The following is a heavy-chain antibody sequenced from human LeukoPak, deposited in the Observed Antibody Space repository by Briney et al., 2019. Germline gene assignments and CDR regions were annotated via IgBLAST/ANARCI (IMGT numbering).Heavy chain of an antibody. CDR3: ARESNPDYYDSSGYPLDY. J-gene: IGHJ4*02. Sequence: GGSLRLSCVASGFTFSSYAMNWVRQAPGKGLEWVSLISGSGGNTYYADSVKGRFTVSRDNSKNTLYMQMNSLRAEDTAVYYCARESNPDYYDSSGYPLDYWGQGTLVTVSS. CDR1: GFTFSSYA. D-gene: IGHD3-22*01. CDR2: ISGSGGNT. V-gene: IGHV3-23*01.